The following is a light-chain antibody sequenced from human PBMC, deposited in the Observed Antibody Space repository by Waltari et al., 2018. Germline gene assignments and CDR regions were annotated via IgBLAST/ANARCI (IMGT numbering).Light chain of an antibody. CDR1: QSINNF. Sequence: EIVLTQSPATLSLSPGQRATLSCRASQSINNFLAWYQQKPGQPPRLLIADAASRATGTPARFSGSGSGTDFTLTISRLEPEDFAIYYCQLRDNWPPYTFGQGTKLEIK. CDR3: QLRDNWPPYT. J-gene: IGKJ2*01. V-gene: IGKV3-11*01. CDR2: DAA.